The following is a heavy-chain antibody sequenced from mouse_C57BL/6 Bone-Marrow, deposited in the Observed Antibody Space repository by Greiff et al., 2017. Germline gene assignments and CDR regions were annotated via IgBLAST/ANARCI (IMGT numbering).Heavy chain of an antibody. V-gene: IGHV1-62-2*01. CDR3: AIHEGEVYYGIGWFAY. CDR2: FYPGSGSI. D-gene: IGHD2-1*01. J-gene: IGHJ3*01. Sequence: QVQLQQSGAELVKPGASVKLSCKASGYTFTEYTIHWVKQRSGQGLEWIGWFYPGSGSIKYNEKFKDKATLTADKSSSTVYMELSRLTSEDSAVYLCAIHEGEVYYGIGWFAYWGEGTLVTVSA. CDR1: GYTFTEYT.